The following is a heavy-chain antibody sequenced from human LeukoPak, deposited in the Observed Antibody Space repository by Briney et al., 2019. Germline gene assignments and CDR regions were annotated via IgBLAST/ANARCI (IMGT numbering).Heavy chain of an antibody. CDR1: GYTFTGYY. D-gene: IGHD3-22*01. J-gene: IGHJ4*02. V-gene: IGHV1-2*02. CDR3: ARGYYYDSSGLTAY. Sequence: GASVKVSCKASGYTFTGYYMHWVRQAPGQGLEWMGWINPNSGGTNYAQKFQGRVTMTRDTSISTAYMELSRLRSDDTAVYYCARGYYYDSSGLTAYWGQGTLVTVSS. CDR2: INPNSGGT.